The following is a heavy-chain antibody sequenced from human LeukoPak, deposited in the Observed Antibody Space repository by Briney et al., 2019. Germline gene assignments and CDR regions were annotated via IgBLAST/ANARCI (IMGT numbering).Heavy chain of an antibody. J-gene: IGHJ6*02. D-gene: IGHD4-17*01. Sequence: ASETLSLTCSVSGGSISSSSYYWGWIRQPPGKGLEWIGTIYYRRSTYYNPSLKSRVTISVDTSKNQFSLKLSSMTAADTAVYYCARSHLSDYGDYKVSYGMDVWGQGTTVTVSS. CDR1: GGSISSSSYY. CDR2: IYYRRST. CDR3: ARSHLSDYGDYKVSYGMDV. V-gene: IGHV4-39*01.